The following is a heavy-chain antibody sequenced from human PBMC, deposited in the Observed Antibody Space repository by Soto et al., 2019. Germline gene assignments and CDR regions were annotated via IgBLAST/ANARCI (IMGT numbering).Heavy chain of an antibody. CDR3: TRDERYYYYGMDV. Sequence: QVQLVESGGGVVQPGRSLRLSCAASGFTCSSYGMHWVRQAPGKGLEWVAVIWYDGSNKYYADSVKGRFTISRDNSKNTLYLQMNSLRSADTSVYYCTRDERYYYYGMDVLGQGTTVTVSS. J-gene: IGHJ6*02. CDR1: GFTCSSYG. D-gene: IGHD1-1*01. CDR2: IWYDGSNK. V-gene: IGHV3-33*01.